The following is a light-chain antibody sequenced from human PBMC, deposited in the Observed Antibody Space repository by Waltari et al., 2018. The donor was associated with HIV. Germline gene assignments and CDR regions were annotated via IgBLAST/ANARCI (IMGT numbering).Light chain of an antibody. CDR1: YVSCSTTHS. CDR3: VLSLAGGLKA. CDR2: NTS. J-gene: IGLJ2*01. V-gene: IGLV8-61*01. Sequence: QTAVTQEPSVSVSPGGPVTGTCAFAYVSCSTTHSACRYHQTPGQPPHTLIYNTSSRSSGVPARFSGSILGNKAALTITGAQADDDGDYYCVLSLAGGLKAFGGGTRLTVL.